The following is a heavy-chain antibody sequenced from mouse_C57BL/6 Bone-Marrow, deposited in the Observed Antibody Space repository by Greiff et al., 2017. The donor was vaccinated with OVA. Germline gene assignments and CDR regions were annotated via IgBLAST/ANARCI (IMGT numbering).Heavy chain of an antibody. J-gene: IGHJ4*01. V-gene: IGHV1-53*01. D-gene: IGHD2-5*01. CDR3: VIDSNYVGAMDY. CDR1: GYTFTSYW. CDR2: INPSNGGT. Sequence: QVQLQQPGTELVKPGASVKLSCQASGYTFTSYWMHWVKQRPGQGLEWIGNINPSNGGTNYNEKFKSKATLTVDKSSSTAYMQLSSLTSEDSAVYYWVIDSNYVGAMDYWGQGTSVTVSS.